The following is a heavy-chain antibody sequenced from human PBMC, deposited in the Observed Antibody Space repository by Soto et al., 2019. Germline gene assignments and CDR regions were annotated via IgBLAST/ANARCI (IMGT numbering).Heavy chain of an antibody. V-gene: IGHV4-59*08. J-gene: IGHJ6*02. Sequence: SETLSLTCTVPGGFISGYDWSLMRQTPRKGIWWIGYIYYSGSTNYNPSLKSRVTISVDTSKNQFSLKLSSVTAADTAVYYCARFSPTRYFDWLPREGYYYYGMDVWGQGTTVT. CDR3: ARFSPTRYFDWLPREGYYYYGMDV. D-gene: IGHD3-9*01. CDR2: IYYSGST. CDR1: GGFISGYD.